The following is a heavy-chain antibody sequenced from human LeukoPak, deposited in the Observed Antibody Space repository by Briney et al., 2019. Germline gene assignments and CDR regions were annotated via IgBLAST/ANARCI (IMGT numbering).Heavy chain of an antibody. CDR2: INPNSGGT. CDR1: GYTFTSYY. J-gene: IGHJ6*03. CDR3: ARAGYSSGWSHYYMDV. Sequence: ASVKVSCKASGYTFTSYYMHWVRQAPGQGLEWMGWINPNSGGTNYAQKFQGRVTMTRDTSISTAYMELSRLRSDDTAVYYCARAGYSSGWSHYYMDVWGKGTTVTVSS. D-gene: IGHD6-19*01. V-gene: IGHV1-2*02.